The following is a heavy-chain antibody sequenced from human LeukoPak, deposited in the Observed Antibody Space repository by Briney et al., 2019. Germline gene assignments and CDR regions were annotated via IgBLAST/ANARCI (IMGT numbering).Heavy chain of an antibody. D-gene: IGHD2-2*01. CDR3: ARGSSLTPKAFDY. J-gene: IGHJ4*02. Sequence: PSETLSLTCTASGGSVSSGSYYWSWIRQPPGKGLEGIGYIYYSRSTNYNPSLKSRVTISVDTSKNQFSLKLSSVTAADTAVYYCARGSSLTPKAFDYWGQGTLVTVSS. V-gene: IGHV4-61*01. CDR1: GGSVSSGSYY. CDR2: IYYSRST.